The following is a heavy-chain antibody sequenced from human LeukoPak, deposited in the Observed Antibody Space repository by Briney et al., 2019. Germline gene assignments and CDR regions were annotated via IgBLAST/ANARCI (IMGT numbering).Heavy chain of an antibody. CDR2: SHDGGNK. J-gene: IGHJ6*03. D-gene: IGHD3-10*01. CDR1: GFTLSRHP. CDR3: AKDVMHYGSGRPYYMDV. V-gene: IGHV3-30*04. Sequence: GGSLRLSCAASGFTLSRHPIFWVRQAPGKGLEWVAVSHDGGNKYYTDSVKGRFTVSRDNSKNTLYLQMTSLVTEDTAVYYCAKDVMHYGSGRPYYMDVWGKGTTVIISS.